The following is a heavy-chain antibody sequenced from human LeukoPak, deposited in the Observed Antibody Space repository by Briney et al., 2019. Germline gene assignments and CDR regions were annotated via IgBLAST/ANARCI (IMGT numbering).Heavy chain of an antibody. CDR2: IYPGDSDT. CDR3: ATQKPYYYDSSGYFDY. CDR1: GYSFTSYW. J-gene: IGHJ4*02. Sequence: GESLTISCKGSGYSFTSYWIGWVRQMPGKGLGWMGIIYPGDSDTRYSPTFQGQVTISADKSISTAYLQWSSLKAPDTAMYYCATQKPYYYDSSGYFDYWGQGTLVTVSS. V-gene: IGHV5-51*01. D-gene: IGHD3-22*01.